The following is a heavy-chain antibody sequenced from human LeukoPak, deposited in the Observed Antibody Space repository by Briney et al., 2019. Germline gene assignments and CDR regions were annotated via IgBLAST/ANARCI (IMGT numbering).Heavy chain of an antibody. V-gene: IGHV3-23*01. CDR2: ISGSGDST. CDR3: ANYVVPDTDY. J-gene: IGHJ4*02. CDR1: GFIFSHYG. D-gene: IGHD2-15*01. Sequence: GGSLRLSCAASGFIFSHYGMHWVRQAPGKGLEWVSFISGSGDSTYYADSVKGRFTISRDNSKNTLSLQMNSLRAEDTAVYFCANYVVPDTDYWGQGTLVTVSS.